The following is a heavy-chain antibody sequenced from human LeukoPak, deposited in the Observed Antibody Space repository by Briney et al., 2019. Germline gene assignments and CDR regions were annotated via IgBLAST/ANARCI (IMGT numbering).Heavy chain of an antibody. CDR1: GGSISSYY. J-gene: IGHJ3*01. CDR2: IYYSGST. V-gene: IGHV4-59*12. CDR3: ARPSLDYGGIDAFDF. D-gene: IGHD4-23*01. Sequence: PSETLSITCTVSGGSISSYYWSWIRQPPGKRLAWIGFIYYSGSTNYSPSLKSRVTISVDTSKNQVSLKLSSVTAVDTAVYYCARPSLDYGGIDAFDFWGQGTMVTVSS.